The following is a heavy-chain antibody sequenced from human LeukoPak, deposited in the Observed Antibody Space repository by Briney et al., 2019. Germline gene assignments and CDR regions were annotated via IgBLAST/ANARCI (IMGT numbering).Heavy chain of an antibody. V-gene: IGHV3-7*01. Sequence: AGGSLRLSCAASGFTFNIYWMSWVRQAPGMGLEWVANIKPDGSDVYYLDSVKGRFTISRDNAQNSLYLQMNTLRVEDTAVYYCAGDRAQYYDDAFDIWGQGTMVTVSS. D-gene: IGHD3-3*01. CDR2: IKPDGSDV. CDR1: GFTFNIYW. CDR3: AGDRAQYYDDAFDI. J-gene: IGHJ3*02.